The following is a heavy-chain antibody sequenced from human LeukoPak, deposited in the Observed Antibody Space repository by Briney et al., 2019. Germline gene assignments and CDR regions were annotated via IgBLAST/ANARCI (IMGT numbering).Heavy chain of an antibody. CDR2: ISSSSSYI. CDR1: GFTFSSYS. CDR3: AREIYSNYAGVDY. J-gene: IGHJ4*02. V-gene: IGHV3-21*01. D-gene: IGHD4-11*01. Sequence: GGSLRLSCAASGFTFSSYSMNWVRQAPGQGLEWVSSISSSSSYIYYADSVKGRFTISRDNAKNSLYLQMNSLRAEATAVYYCAREIYSNYAGVDYWGQGTLVTVSS.